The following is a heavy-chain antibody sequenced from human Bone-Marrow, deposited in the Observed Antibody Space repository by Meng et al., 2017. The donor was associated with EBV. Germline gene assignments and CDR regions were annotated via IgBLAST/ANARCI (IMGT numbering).Heavy chain of an antibody. V-gene: IGHV3-74*01. Sequence: EVQLVESGGGLVQPGGSLRLSCAASGFRFSRYWMHWVRQVPGKGLIWVARTNEDGGITNYADSVKGRFTISRDNTKNTLYLHMTSLRVEDTAVYFCSRDLVGSDDVWGQGTLGTVAS. J-gene: IGHJ4*02. CDR1: GFRFSRYW. CDR3: SRDLVGSDDV. CDR2: TNEDGGIT. D-gene: IGHD5-24*01.